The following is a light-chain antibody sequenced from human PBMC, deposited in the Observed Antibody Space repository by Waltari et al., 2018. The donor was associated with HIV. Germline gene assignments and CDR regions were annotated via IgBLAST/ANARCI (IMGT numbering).Light chain of an antibody. J-gene: IGLJ1*01. CDR2: EVT. CDR3: CSCPRSGIRYV. Sequence: QSALTQPASVSGSPGQSITIPCTGTSSNVGSDDLVSWYQHHPGEAPKLIIYEVTKRPSGVSNRFSGSKSGNTASLTISGLQAEDEADYYCCSCPRSGIRYVFGTGTKVTVL. CDR1: SSNVGSDDL. V-gene: IGLV2-23*02.